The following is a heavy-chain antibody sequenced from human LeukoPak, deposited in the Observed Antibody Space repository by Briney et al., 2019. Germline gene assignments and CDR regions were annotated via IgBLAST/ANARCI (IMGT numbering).Heavy chain of an antibody. J-gene: IGHJ2*01. D-gene: IGHD4-23*01. CDR1: GGSISSYY. CDR2: IYYSGNT. CDR3: ARAGGKSDWYFDL. Sequence: SETLSLTCTVSGGSISSYYWSWIRQPAGKGLEWIGYIYYSGNTNYSPSLKSRVTISVDTSKNQFSLKLSSLTAADTAVYYCARAGGKSDWYFDLWGRGTLVTVSS. V-gene: IGHV4-59*08.